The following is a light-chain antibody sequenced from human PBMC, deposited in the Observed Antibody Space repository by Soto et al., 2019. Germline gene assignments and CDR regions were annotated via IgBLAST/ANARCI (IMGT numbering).Light chain of an antibody. CDR3: QQYNNWPPTWT. V-gene: IGKV3D-15*01. Sequence: EIVLTQSPATLSLSPGERATLSFSSIQSFSNYLAWYQQKPGQAPRLLISVASNRATGIPARFSGSGSGTEFTLTISSLQSEDFAVYYCQQYNNWPPTWTFGQGTKVDIK. CDR1: QSFSNY. CDR2: VAS. J-gene: IGKJ1*01.